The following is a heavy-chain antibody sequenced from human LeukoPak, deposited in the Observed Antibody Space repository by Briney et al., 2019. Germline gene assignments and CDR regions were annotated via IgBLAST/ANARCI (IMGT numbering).Heavy chain of an antibody. V-gene: IGHV3-9*01. CDR1: GFTFDDYA. CDR3: AKDIYYDSSGPFDY. D-gene: IGHD3-22*01. Sequence: PGGSLRLSCAASGFTFDDYAMHLVRQAAGKGLEWVSGISWNSGSIGYADSVKGRFTISRDNAKNSLYLQMNSLRAEDTALYYCAKDIYYDSSGPFDYWGQGTLVTVSS. CDR2: ISWNSGSI. J-gene: IGHJ4*02.